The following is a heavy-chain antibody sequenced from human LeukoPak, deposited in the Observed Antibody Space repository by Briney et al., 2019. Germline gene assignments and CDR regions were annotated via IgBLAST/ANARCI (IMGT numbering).Heavy chain of an antibody. CDR3: ARVPSYQLPRGPQYNWFDP. V-gene: IGHV1-18*01. J-gene: IGHJ5*02. CDR2: ISAYNGNT. D-gene: IGHD2-2*01. Sequence: ASVKVSCKASGYTFTSYGISWVRQAPRQGLEWMGWISAYNGNTNYAQKLQGRVTMTTDTSTSTAYMELRSLRSDDTAVYYCARVPSYQLPRGPQYNWFDPWGQGTLVTVSS. CDR1: GYTFTSYG.